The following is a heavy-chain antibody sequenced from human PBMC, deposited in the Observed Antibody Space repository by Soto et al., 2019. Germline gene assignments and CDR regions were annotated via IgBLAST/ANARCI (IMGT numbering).Heavy chain of an antibody. CDR1: GFTFSSYA. D-gene: IGHD2-21*02. Sequence: QVQLVESGGGVVQPGRSLRLSCAASGFTFSSYAMHWVRQAPGKGLEWVAVISYDGSNKYYADSVKGRFTISRDNSKNTLYLQMNSLRAEDTAVYYCARGRYCGGDCYTGIFDYWGQGTLVTVSS. CDR3: ARGRYCGGDCYTGIFDY. J-gene: IGHJ4*02. V-gene: IGHV3-30-3*01. CDR2: ISYDGSNK.